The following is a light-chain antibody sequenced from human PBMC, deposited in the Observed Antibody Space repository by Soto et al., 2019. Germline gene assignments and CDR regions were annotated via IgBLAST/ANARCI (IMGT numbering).Light chain of an antibody. CDR3: CSYAGSSTWV. V-gene: IGLV2-23*02. Sequence: QSALTQPASVSGSPGQSITISCTGTSSDVGFYNYVSWYQHHPGKAPKLMIYGVSKRPSGISNRFSGSKSGNTASLTISGLQAEDEADYYCCSYAGSSTWVFGGGTKLTVL. CDR1: SSDVGFYNY. CDR2: GVS. J-gene: IGLJ3*02.